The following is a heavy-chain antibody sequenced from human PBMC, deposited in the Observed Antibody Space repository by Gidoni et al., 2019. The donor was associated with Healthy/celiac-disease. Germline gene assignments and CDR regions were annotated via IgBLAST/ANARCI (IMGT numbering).Heavy chain of an antibody. D-gene: IGHD5-12*01. J-gene: IGHJ5*02. CDR3: ALVATIIRSNWFDP. V-gene: IGHV3-21*01. CDR2: ISSSSSYI. CDR1: GLTFSSYS. Sequence: EVQLVESGGGLVKPGGSLRLSCAASGLTFSSYSMNWVRQAPGKGLEWVSSISSSSSYIYYADSVKGRFTISRDNAKNSLYLQMNSLRAEDTAVYYCALVATIIRSNWFDPWGQGTLVTVSS.